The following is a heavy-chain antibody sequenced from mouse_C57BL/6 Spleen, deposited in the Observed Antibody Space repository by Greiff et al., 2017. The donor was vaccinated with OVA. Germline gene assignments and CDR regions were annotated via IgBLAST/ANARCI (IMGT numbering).Heavy chain of an antibody. J-gene: IGHJ2*01. Sequence: EVQVVESGPELVKPGASVKISCKASGYSFTGYYMNWVKQSPGKSLEWIGEINPSTGGTTYNQKFKAKATLTVDKSSSTAYMQLKSLTSEDSAVYYCARRGYGSPHCDYWGQGTTLTVSS. V-gene: IGHV1-42*01. CDR2: INPSTGGT. CDR3: ARRGYGSPHCDY. D-gene: IGHD1-1*01. CDR1: GYSFTGYY.